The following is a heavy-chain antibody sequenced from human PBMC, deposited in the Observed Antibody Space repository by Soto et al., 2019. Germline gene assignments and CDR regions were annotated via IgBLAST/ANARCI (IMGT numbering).Heavy chain of an antibody. Sequence: QVQLQESGPGLVKPSETLSLICTVSGGSISRHHWSWIRQSPERGLEWIGFTSYNGGTNDNPSLNGRLTMSRDTSKNQFSLRLTSVIAADTAIYYCARHASWGPYLGLDFWGRGTLVTVSS. D-gene: IGHD2-21*01. V-gene: IGHV4-59*08. CDR1: GGSISRHH. J-gene: IGHJ4*02. CDR3: ARHASWGPYLGLDF. CDR2: TSYNGGT.